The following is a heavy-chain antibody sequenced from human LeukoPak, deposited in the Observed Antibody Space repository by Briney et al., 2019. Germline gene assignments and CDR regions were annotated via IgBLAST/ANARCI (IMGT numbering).Heavy chain of an antibody. J-gene: IGHJ6*03. CDR3: ASPAMAFIDQGRYNYYYYVDV. D-gene: IGHD5-18*01. Sequence: SETLSLTCTVSGYSISSGYYWGWIRQPPGKGLEWIGSIYHSGSTYYNPSLKSRVTISVDTSKNQFPLNLSSVTAADTAVYYCASPAMAFIDQGRYNYYYYVDVWGKGTTVTVSS. CDR1: GYSISSGYY. V-gene: IGHV4-38-2*02. CDR2: IYHSGST.